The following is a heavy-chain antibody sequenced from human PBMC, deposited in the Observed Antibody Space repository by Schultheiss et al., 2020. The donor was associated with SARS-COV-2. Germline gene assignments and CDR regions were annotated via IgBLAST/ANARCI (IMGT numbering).Heavy chain of an antibody. V-gene: IGHV3-11*06. CDR2: ISSRTSYT. D-gene: IGHD3-10*01. CDR1: GFIFSDYY. Sequence: GESLKISCAASGFIFSDYYMSWIRQAPGKGLEWVSYISSRTSYTKNADSVKGRFTISRDNSKNTLYLQMNSLRAEDTAVYYCARAHKYYYGSGSYSYDYWGQGTLVTVSS. J-gene: IGHJ4*02. CDR3: ARAHKYYYGSGSYSYDY.